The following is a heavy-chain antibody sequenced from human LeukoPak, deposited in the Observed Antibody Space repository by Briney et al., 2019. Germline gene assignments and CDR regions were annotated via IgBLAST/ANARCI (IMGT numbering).Heavy chain of an antibody. Sequence: PSGTLSLTCTVSGGSISSYYWSWIRQPPGKGLEWIGYIYYSGSTNYNPSLKSRVTISVDTSKNQFSLKLSSVTAADTAVYYCARDPVVYDFWSGYYTSYGMDVWGQGTTVTVSS. CDR2: IYYSGST. CDR1: GGSISSYY. D-gene: IGHD3-3*01. CDR3: ARDPVVYDFWSGYYTSYGMDV. J-gene: IGHJ6*02. V-gene: IGHV4-59*01.